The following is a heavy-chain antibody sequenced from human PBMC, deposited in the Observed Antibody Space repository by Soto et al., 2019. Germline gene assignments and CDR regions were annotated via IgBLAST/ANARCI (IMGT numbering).Heavy chain of an antibody. Sequence: ASETLSLTCTVSGGSVSSGSYYWSWIRQPPGKGLEWIGYIYYSGSTNYNPSLKSRVTISVDTSKNQFSLKLSSVTAADTAVYYCARDPRGYSSGWYYYYGMDVWGQGTTVTVSS. CDR1: GGSVSSGSYY. CDR3: ARDPRGYSSGWYYYYGMDV. V-gene: IGHV4-61*01. J-gene: IGHJ6*02. CDR2: IYYSGST. D-gene: IGHD6-19*01.